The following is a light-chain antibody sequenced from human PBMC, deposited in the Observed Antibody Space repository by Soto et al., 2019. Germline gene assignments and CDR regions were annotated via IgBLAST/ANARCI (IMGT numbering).Light chain of an antibody. CDR1: QGISSY. V-gene: IGKV1-9*01. Sequence: DIQLTQSPSFLSASVGDRVTITCRASQGISSYLAWYQQKPGKAPKLLIYAASTLQSGVPSRFSGSGSGTEFTLTISSLQPEDFATYYCQQLNSYPQPFGGGTKVEIK. J-gene: IGKJ4*01. CDR3: QQLNSYPQP. CDR2: AAS.